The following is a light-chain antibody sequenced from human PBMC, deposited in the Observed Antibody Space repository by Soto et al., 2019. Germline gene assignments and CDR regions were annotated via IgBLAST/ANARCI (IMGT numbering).Light chain of an antibody. J-gene: IGKJ2*01. CDR2: GAS. Sequence: EIVMTQSPATLSVSPGERATLSCRASQSVGNTVAWYQQKPGQVPMLLISGASTRATGIPARFSGSGSGTEFTLTIRRLQSEDFAVYYCQQYNDWPARYTFGQGTKLEFK. CDR3: QQYNDWPARYT. V-gene: IGKV3-15*01. CDR1: QSVGNT.